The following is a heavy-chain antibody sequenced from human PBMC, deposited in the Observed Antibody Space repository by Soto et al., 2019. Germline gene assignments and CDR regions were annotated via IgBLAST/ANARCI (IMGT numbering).Heavy chain of an antibody. CDR3: AKDPRGWGGGSHHDY. D-gene: IGHD2-15*01. CDR1: GFTFSSYA. J-gene: IGHJ4*02. V-gene: IGHV3-23*01. CDR2: ISGSGGST. Sequence: EVQLLESGGGLVQPGGSLRLSCAASGFTFSSYAMSWVHQAPGKGLEWVSAISGSGGSTYYADSVKGRFTISRDNSKNTLYLQMNSLRAEDTAVYYCAKDPRGWGGGSHHDYWGQGTLVTVSS.